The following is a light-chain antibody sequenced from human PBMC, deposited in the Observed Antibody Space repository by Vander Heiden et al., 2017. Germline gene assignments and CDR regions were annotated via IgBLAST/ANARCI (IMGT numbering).Light chain of an antibody. CDR3: QQYYTTPHT. V-gene: IGKV4-1*01. J-gene: IGKJ2*01. CDR2: WAS. CDR1: QSVLHSSNNKNY. Sequence: DIVMTQSPDSLAVSLGERATINCKSSQSVLHSSNNKNYLAWYQQKPGQPPKLLIYWASTRESGVPDRCSGSGSGTDFTLAISSLQAEDVAVYYCQQYYTTPHTFGQGTKLEIK.